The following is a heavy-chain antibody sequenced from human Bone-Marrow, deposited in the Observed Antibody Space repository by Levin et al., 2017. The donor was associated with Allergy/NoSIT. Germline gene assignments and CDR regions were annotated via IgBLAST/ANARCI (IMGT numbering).Heavy chain of an antibody. CDR3: ARDRKAYRSPPDVSWFDP. CDR2: ISTYNGHT. Sequence: ASVKVSCKASGYTFSNYGVSWVRQAPGQGLEWMGWISTYNGHTNYAQKFRGRVTLTTDTSTNTVYMDLRSLRSDDPAVYYCARDRKAYRSPPDVSWFDPWGQGTLVTVSS. CDR1: GYTFSNYG. V-gene: IGHV1-18*01. D-gene: IGHD5-18*01. J-gene: IGHJ5*02.